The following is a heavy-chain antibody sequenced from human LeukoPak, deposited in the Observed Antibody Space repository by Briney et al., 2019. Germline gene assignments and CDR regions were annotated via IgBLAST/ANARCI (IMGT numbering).Heavy chain of an antibody. CDR3: AREVPTGQAFDI. Sequence: GGSLRLSCAASGFTFSSYEMNWVRQASGKGLDWVSYISSSHSTIYYADSVKGRFTISRDNAKNSLYLQMNSLRAEDTAVYYCAREVPTGQAFDIWGQGTMVTVSS. CDR2: ISSSHSTI. V-gene: IGHV3-48*03. D-gene: IGHD4-17*01. J-gene: IGHJ3*02. CDR1: GFTFSSYE.